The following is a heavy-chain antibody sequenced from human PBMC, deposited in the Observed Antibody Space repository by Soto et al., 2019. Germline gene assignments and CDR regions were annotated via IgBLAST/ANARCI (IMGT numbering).Heavy chain of an antibody. V-gene: IGHV4-30-2*01. J-gene: IGHJ4*02. CDR3: AAGGGLPRYY. CDR2: IYHSGST. D-gene: IGHD5-12*01. Sequence: QLQLQESGSGLVKPSQTLSLTCAVSGGSISSGGYSWSWIRQPPGKGLEWIGYIYHSGSTYYNPSLRSRVTIAVDRSKNQFSLKLSSVTAADTAVYSCAAGGGLPRYYWGQGTLVTVSS. CDR1: GGSISSGGYS.